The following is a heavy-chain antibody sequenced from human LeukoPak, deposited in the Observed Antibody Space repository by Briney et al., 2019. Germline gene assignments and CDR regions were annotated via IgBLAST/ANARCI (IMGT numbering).Heavy chain of an antibody. J-gene: IGHJ4*02. CDR1: GDSFTSVTDY. CDR3: AGERGEEYSSGWYKTNFFDN. Sequence: PSEALSLTCTVSGDSFTSVTDYWAWIRQPPGKGLEWIAGGDYSGGTYYNPSLESRVAISADMSKNQISLKLTSVTGADTAVYYCAGERGEEYSSGWYKTNFFDNWGQGTLVIVSS. V-gene: IGHV4-39*07. D-gene: IGHD6-19*01. CDR2: GDYSGGT.